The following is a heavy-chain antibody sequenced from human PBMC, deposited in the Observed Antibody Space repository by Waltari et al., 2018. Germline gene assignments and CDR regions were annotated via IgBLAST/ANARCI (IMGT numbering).Heavy chain of an antibody. D-gene: IGHD1-26*01. J-gene: IGHJ4*02. CDR2: ISGSGDHT. Sequence: EVQLLESGGALAQPGGSLRLPFSASGCTFSDYGLTWVGQAPGKGLEWVSGISGSGDHTYSAASVRGRFTISRDNSKNILYLQMSSLTADDTAVYYCAKSSGATQVPRPHDSWGQGSLVTVSS. CDR3: AKSSGATQVPRPHDS. CDR1: GCTFSDYG. V-gene: IGHV3-23*01.